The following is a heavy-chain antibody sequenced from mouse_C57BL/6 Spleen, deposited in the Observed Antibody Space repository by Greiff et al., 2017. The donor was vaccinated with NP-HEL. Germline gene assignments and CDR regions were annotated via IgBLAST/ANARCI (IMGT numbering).Heavy chain of an antibody. V-gene: IGHV5-4*03. CDR2: ISDGGSYT. CDR1: GFTFSSYA. Sequence: EVKVVESGGGLVKPGGSLKLSCAASGFTFSSYAMSWVRQTPEKRLEWVATISDGGSYTYYPDNVKGRFTISRDNAKNNLYLQMSHLKSEDTAMYYCARKAGNYWYFDVWGTGTTVTVSS. D-gene: IGHD4-1*01. J-gene: IGHJ1*03. CDR3: ARKAGNYWYFDV.